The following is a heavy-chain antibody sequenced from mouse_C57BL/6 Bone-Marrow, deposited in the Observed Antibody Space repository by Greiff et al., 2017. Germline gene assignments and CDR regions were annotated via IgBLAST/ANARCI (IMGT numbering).Heavy chain of an antibody. J-gene: IGHJ2*01. V-gene: IGHV1-81*01. D-gene: IGHD1-1*01. Sequence: VQLQQSGAELARPGASVKLSCKASGYTFTSYGISWVKQRTGQGLEWIGEICPRSGNTYYNEKFKGKATLTADKSSSTAYMELRSLTSEDSAVYFCAAYYYGSSSPFVWWGQGTTLTVSS. CDR1: GYTFTSYG. CDR2: ICPRSGNT. CDR3: AAYYYGSSSPFVW.